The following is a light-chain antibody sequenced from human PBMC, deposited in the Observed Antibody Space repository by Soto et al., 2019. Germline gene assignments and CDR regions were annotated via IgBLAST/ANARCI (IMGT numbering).Light chain of an antibody. V-gene: IGKV1-17*03. CDR1: QGISNY. CDR3: QQFASLVT. J-gene: IGKJ4*01. CDR2: AAS. Sequence: DIQMTQSPSAMSASVGDRVNITCRASQGISNYLAWFQLKPGKVPKRLMYAASTLQSGVPSRFSGSGSGTEFSLTISSLQPEDFVTYYCQQFASLVTFGGGTKVDIK.